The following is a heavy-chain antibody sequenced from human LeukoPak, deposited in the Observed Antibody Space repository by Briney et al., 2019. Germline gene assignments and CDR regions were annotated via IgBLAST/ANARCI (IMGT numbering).Heavy chain of an antibody. CDR1: GFTFSSYS. V-gene: IGHV3-21*01. CDR2: ISSSSSYI. CDR3: AREDYGGNSGWDY. Sequence: GGPLRLSCAASGFTFSSYSMNWVRQAPGKGLEWVSSISSSSSYIYYADSVKGRFTISRDNAKNSLYLQMNSLRAEDTAVYYCAREDYGGNSGWDYWGQGTLVTVSS. D-gene: IGHD4-23*01. J-gene: IGHJ4*02.